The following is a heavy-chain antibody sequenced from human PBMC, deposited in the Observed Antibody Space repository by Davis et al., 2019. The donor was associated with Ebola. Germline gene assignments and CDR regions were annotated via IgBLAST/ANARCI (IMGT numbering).Heavy chain of an antibody. V-gene: IGHV3-23*01. D-gene: IGHD4-17*01. CDR1: GFTFSSYA. J-gene: IGHJ5*02. CDR2: ISGSGGST. CDR3: AKAIGEMTTVTTGSGWFDP. Sequence: GESLKISCAASGFTFSSYAMSWVRQAPGKGLEWVSAISGSGGSTYYADSVKGRFTISRDNSKNTLYLQMNSLRAEDTAVYYCAKAIGEMTTVTTGSGWFDPWGQGTLVTVSS.